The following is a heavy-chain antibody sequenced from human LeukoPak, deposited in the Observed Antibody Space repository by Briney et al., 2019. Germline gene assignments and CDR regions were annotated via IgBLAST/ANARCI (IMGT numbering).Heavy chain of an antibody. V-gene: IGHV1-69*04. J-gene: IGHJ6*02. CDR2: IIPIFGIA. CDR3: ARDQSRGRGYSYGRRGAYYYYGMDA. CDR1: GGTFSSYA. D-gene: IGHD5-18*01. Sequence: SVKVSCKASGGTFSSYAISWVRQAPGQGLEWMGRIIPIFGIANYAQKFQGRVTITADKSTSTAYMELSSLRSEDTAVYYCARDQSRGRGYSYGRRGAYYYYGMDAWGQGTTVTVSS.